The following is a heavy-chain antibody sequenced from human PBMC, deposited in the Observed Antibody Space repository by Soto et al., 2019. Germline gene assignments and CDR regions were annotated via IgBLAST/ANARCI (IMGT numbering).Heavy chain of an antibody. J-gene: IGHJ3*02. CDR1: GYSFSTYW. CDR2: ISPADSDT. Sequence: GESLKISCQGSGYSFSTYWIGWVRQMPGKGLEWMGIISPADSDTRYSPSFQGQVTISADKSISTAYMQWNSLKASDTAMYYWARGRSWYLGASEIWGQRTMVSVSS. V-gene: IGHV5-51*01. CDR3: ARGRSWYLGASEI. D-gene: IGHD6-13*01.